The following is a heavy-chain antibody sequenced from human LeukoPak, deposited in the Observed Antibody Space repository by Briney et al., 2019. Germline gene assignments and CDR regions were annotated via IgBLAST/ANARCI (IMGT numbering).Heavy chain of an antibody. J-gene: IGHJ1*01. CDR1: GFTVSSNY. CDR2: IYSGGST. Sequence: GGSLRLSCAASGFTVSSNYMSWVRQAPGKGLEWVSVIYSGGSTYHADSVKGRFTISRDNSKNTLYLQMNSLRAEDTAVYYCASSGGDSSGYYYFQHWGQGTLVTVSP. D-gene: IGHD3-22*01. V-gene: IGHV3-53*01. CDR3: ASSGGDSSGYYYFQH.